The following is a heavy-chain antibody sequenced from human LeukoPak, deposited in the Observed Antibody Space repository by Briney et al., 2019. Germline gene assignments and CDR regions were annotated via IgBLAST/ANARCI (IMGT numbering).Heavy chain of an antibody. CDR2: INHSGST. V-gene: IGHV4-34*01. CDR1: GGSFSGYY. CDR3: ARTEKDDAFDI. Sequence: SETLSLTCAVYGGSFSGYYWSWIRQPPGKGLEWIGEINHSGSTNYNPSLKSRVTISVDTSKNQFSLKLRSVTAADTAVYYCARTEKDDAFDIWGQGKMVTVSS. J-gene: IGHJ3*02.